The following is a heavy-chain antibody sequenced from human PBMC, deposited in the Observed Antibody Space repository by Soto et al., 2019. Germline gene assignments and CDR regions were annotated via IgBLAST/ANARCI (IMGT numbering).Heavy chain of an antibody. CDR2: IHYSGATP. V-gene: IGHV1-46*01. CDR3: ARGGPDFATIGSFDY. D-gene: IGHD3-16*01. J-gene: IGHJ4*02. CDR1: GYTFTNYY. Sequence: QVQLVQSGAEVKRPGASVKVSCKASGYTFTNYYMHWVRQAPGQGLEWMGVIHYSGATPTYAQKFHGRVTMARDTSTSTVYVELRSLTSEDAVVYDCARGGPDFATIGSFDYWGQGTLVTVSS.